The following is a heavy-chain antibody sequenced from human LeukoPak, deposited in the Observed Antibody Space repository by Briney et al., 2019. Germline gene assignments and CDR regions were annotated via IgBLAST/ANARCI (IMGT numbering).Heavy chain of an antibody. CDR1: GFTFSSYS. V-gene: IGHV3-21*01. J-gene: IGHJ6*03. D-gene: IGHD1-26*01. CDR2: ISSSSSYI. CDR3: ATSSELLVMYYYYYYMDV. Sequence: GGSLRLSCAASGFTFSSYSMNWVRQAPGKGLEWVSSISSSSSYIYYAGSVKGRFTISRDNAKNSLCLQMNSLRAEDTAVYYCATSSELLVMYYYYYYMDVWGKGTTVTVSS.